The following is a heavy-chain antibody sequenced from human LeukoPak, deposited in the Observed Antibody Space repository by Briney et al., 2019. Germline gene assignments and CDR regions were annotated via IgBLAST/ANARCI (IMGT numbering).Heavy chain of an antibody. D-gene: IGHD3-16*01. CDR2: MSTNGVAT. CDR3: AKSLRGTRSYYYYYIDV. CDR1: GFTFSSYA. V-gene: IGHV3-23*01. J-gene: IGHJ6*03. Sequence: GGSLRFSCAASGFTFSSYAMSWVRQAPGKGLEWVSTMSTNGVATYYADSVKGRFTISRDNSKNTLYLQMNSLRADDTAVYYCAKSLRGTRSYYYYYIDVWGKGTTVTVSS.